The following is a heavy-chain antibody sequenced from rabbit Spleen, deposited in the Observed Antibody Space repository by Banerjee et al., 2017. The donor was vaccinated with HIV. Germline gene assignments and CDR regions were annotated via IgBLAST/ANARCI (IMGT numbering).Heavy chain of an antibody. J-gene: IGHJ4*01. D-gene: IGHD4-1*01. V-gene: IGHV1S45*01. CDR3: TRGDGSSGWGANL. CDR1: GFTLSSYYM. CDR2: IWTGGSGGI. Sequence: QEQLKESGGGLVQPGGSLKLSCKASGFTLSSYYMNWVRQAPGKGPEWIACIWTGGSGGIYYASWAKGRFTISKTSSTTVTLQMTSLTAADTATYFCTRGDGSSGWGANLWGPGTLVTVS.